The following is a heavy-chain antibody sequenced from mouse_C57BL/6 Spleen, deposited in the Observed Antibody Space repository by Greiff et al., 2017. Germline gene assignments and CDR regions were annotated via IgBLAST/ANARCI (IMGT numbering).Heavy chain of an antibody. CDR1: GYTFTGYW. CDR3: ARRGGNDVGFAY. D-gene: IGHD2-2*01. J-gene: IGHJ3*01. Sequence: VQLQQSGAELMKPGASVKLSCKATGYTFTGYWIEWVKQRPGHGLEWIGEVLPGSGSTNYNEKFKGKATFTADTSSNTAYTQLSSLTTEDSAIYYCARRGGNDVGFAYWGQGTLVTVSA. CDR2: VLPGSGST. V-gene: IGHV1-9*01.